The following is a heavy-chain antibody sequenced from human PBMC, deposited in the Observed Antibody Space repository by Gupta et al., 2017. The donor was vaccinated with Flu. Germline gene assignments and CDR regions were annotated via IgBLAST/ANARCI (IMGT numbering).Heavy chain of an antibody. CDR2: VSWKTGSL. D-gene: IGHD2-15*01. Sequence: GFSIDDYGMHWVRQAPGKGLEWVSGVSWKTGSLVYADSVKGRFTMSRDNAKNSLYLQMTSLRVEDTALYYCAKDQDRDGFYYAMDVWGQGTTVTVSS. V-gene: IGHV3-9*01. J-gene: IGHJ6*02. CDR1: GFSIDDYG. CDR3: AKDQDRDGFYYAMDV.